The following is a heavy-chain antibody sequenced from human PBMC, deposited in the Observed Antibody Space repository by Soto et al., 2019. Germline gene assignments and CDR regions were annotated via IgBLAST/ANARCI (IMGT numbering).Heavy chain of an antibody. CDR3: APLSVSLSGPYGIHV. J-gene: IGHJ6*02. V-gene: IGHV4-39*01. D-gene: IGHD2-15*01. CDR2: MFYSGLT. Sequence: QLHLQESGPGLVKPSETLSLTCSVSGYSVSSSDYYWAWIRQPPGKALEWIGSMFYSGLTYYNPSLKSRVTLSVDTSKTQFSVRLNSVTAADTAVYYCAPLSVSLSGPYGIHVWGQGTTVTVSS. CDR1: GYSVSSSDYY.